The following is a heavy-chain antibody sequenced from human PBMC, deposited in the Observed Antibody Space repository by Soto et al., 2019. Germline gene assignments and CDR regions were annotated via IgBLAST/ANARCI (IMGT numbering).Heavy chain of an antibody. D-gene: IGHD1-1*01. CDR1: GHTLTELS. Sequence: GASVKVSCTVSGHTLTELSMHWVRQAPRKGLEWMGGFDPEDGETIYAQKFQGRVTMTEDTSTDTAYMEVSSLRSEDTAVYYCATDIPTGTAISEDHFDYWGQGTLVTVSS. CDR2: FDPEDGET. CDR3: ATDIPTGTAISEDHFDY. V-gene: IGHV1-24*01. J-gene: IGHJ4*02.